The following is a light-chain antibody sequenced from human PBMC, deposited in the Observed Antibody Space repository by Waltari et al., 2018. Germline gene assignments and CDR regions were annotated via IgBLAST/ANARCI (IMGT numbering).Light chain of an antibody. CDR2: GAS. V-gene: IGKV3-20*01. CDR3: QQYGSSSLT. Sequence: EIVLTQSPGTLSLSPGDRATPSCRASQSVSSSYLAWYQQKPGQAPRLLIYGASSRATGIPDRFSGSGSGTDFTLTISRLEPEDFAVYYCQQYGSSSLTFGGGTKVEIK. CDR1: QSVSSSY. J-gene: IGKJ4*01.